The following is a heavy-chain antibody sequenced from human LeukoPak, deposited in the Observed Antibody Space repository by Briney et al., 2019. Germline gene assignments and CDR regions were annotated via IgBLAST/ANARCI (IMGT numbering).Heavy chain of an antibody. J-gene: IGHJ3*02. Sequence: ASVKVSCKASGYTFTSYAVHWVRQAPGQRLEWMGWINAGNGNTKYSQKFQGRVTITRDTSASTAYMELSSLRSEDTAVYYCARPLKVRGAESAFDIWGQGTMVTVSS. CDR1: GYTFTSYA. D-gene: IGHD3-10*01. CDR3: ARPLKVRGAESAFDI. CDR2: INAGNGNT. V-gene: IGHV1-3*01.